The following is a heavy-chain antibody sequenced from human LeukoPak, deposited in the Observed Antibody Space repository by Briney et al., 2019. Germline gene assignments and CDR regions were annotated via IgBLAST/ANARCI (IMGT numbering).Heavy chain of an antibody. V-gene: IGHV3-48*04. D-gene: IGHD6-19*01. CDR1: GFTFSSYS. CDR3: ARGGGSGWTRAAFDI. J-gene: IGHJ3*02. Sequence: GGSLRLSCAASGFTFSSYSMNWVRQAPGKGLEWVSYISSSSTTIYYADSVKGRFTISRDNAKNSLSLQMNSLRAEDTAVYYCARGGGSGWTRAAFDIWGQGTMVTVSS. CDR2: ISSSSTTI.